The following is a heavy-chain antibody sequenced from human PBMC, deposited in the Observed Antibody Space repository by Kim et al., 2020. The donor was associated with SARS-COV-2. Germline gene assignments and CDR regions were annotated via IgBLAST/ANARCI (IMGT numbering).Heavy chain of an antibody. V-gene: IGHV3-13*01. D-gene: IGHD1-1*01. CDR3: ARASNDWAFDY. Sequence: TYYPGSVKNRFTISRNNAKNSFYLQMNSLRAGDTAVYYCARASNDWAFDYWGQGTLVTVSS. J-gene: IGHJ4*01. CDR2: T.